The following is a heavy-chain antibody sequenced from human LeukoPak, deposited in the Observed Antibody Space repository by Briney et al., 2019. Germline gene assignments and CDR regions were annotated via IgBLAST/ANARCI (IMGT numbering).Heavy chain of an antibody. CDR3: ARKGNAFDF. CDR2: IKLDVSET. V-gene: IGHV3-7*01. CDR1: GFTFSSYW. Sequence: GGSLRLSCAASGFTFSSYWMTWVRQAPGKGLEWVANIKLDVSETYYVDSVRGRFTISRDNTKNSLYLQMDSLRAEDTAVYYCARKGNAFDFWGQGAMVTVSS. J-gene: IGHJ3*01. D-gene: IGHD3-10*01.